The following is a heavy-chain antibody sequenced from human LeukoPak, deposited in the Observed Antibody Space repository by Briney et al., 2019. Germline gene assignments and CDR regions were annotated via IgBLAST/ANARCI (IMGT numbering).Heavy chain of an antibody. D-gene: IGHD3-10*01. CDR2: NPGDSDT. CDR3: ARGSHSWRFDP. CDR1: GYSFTSYW. V-gene: IGHV5-51*01. J-gene: IGHJ5*02. Sequence: GESLKIPCKGSGYSFTSYWIGWVRQMPGKGLEWMVINPGDSDTRYSPSFQGQVTISADKSISTAYLQWSSLKAWDTAMYYCARGSHSWRFDPWGQGTLVTVSS.